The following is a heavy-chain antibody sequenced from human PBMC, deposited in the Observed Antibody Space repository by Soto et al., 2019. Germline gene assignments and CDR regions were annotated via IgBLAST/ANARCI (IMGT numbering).Heavy chain of an antibody. V-gene: IGHV1-3*01. CDR2: INAGNGNT. CDR1: GYTFTSYA. J-gene: IGHJ5*02. Sequence: GASVKVSCKASGYTFTSYAMHWVRRAPGQRHEWMGWINAGNGNTKYSQKFQGRVTITRDTSASTAYMELSSLRSEDTAVYYCARQWDYDFWSGYFRGRSTNWFDPWGQGTLVTVSS. D-gene: IGHD3-3*01. CDR3: ARQWDYDFWSGYFRGRSTNWFDP.